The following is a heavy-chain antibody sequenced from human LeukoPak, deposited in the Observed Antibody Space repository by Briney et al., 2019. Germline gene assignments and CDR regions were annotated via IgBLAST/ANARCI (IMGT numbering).Heavy chain of an antibody. J-gene: IGHJ4*02. V-gene: IGHV1-2*02. CDR2: INPYTGGT. Sequence: GASVKVSCKASGYTFIGYYMHWVRQAPGQGLEWMGWINPYTGGTNYAQKFQGRVTMTRDTSISTAYMELSRLTSDDTAVYYCARPYCSGNSCRDYFDYWGQGTLVTVSS. CDR3: ARPYCSGNSCRDYFDY. CDR1: GYTFIGYY. D-gene: IGHD2-15*01.